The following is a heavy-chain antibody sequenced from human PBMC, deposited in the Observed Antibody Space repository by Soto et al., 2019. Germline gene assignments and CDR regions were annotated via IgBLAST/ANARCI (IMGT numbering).Heavy chain of an antibody. Sequence: GESLKISCKGSGYSFTSYWIGWVRQMPGKGLEWLGIIYPGDSDTRYSPSFQGQVTISVDKSITTAYLQWSSLKASDTALYYCARAMVVDAMSNAFDIWGQWTMVTVSS. CDR2: IYPGDSDT. CDR3: ARAMVVDAMSNAFDI. CDR1: GYSFTSYW. V-gene: IGHV5-51*01. J-gene: IGHJ3*02. D-gene: IGHD2-15*01.